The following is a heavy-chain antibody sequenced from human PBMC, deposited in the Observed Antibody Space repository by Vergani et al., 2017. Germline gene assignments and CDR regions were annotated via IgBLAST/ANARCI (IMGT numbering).Heavy chain of an antibody. CDR2: INHSGST. D-gene: IGHD3-10*01. CDR1: GGSFSGYY. J-gene: IGHJ6*04. Sequence: QLQLQESGPGLLKPSETPSLTCAVYGGSFSGYYWSWIRQPPGKGLEWIGEINHSGSTNYNPSLKSRVTISVDTSKNQFSLKLSSVTAADTAVYYCARASMVRGHVWGKGTTVTVSS. CDR3: ARASMVRGHV. V-gene: IGHV4-34*01.